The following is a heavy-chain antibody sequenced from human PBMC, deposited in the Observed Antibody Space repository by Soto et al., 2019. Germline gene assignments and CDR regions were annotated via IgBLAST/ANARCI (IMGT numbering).Heavy chain of an antibody. CDR2: INPNSGGT. Sequence: ASVKVSCKASGYTFTGYYMHWVRQAPGQGLEWMGWINPNSGGTNYAQKFQGWVTMTRDTSISTAYMGLSRLRSDDTAVYYCARGAVSPPPTYYMDVWGKGTTVTVSS. D-gene: IGHD1-26*01. V-gene: IGHV1-2*04. J-gene: IGHJ6*03. CDR1: GYTFTGYY. CDR3: ARGAVSPPPTYYMDV.